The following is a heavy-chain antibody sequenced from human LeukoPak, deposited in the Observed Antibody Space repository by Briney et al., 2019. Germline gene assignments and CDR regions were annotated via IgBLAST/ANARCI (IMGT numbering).Heavy chain of an antibody. CDR1: GFTFSDYY. CDR2: ISSSGSTI. D-gene: IGHD3-3*01. Sequence: GGSLRLSCAASGFTFSDYYMSWIRQAPGKGLEWVSYISSSGSTIYYADSVKGRFTISRDNAKNSLYLQMNSLRAEDTAVYYCARDFGGRNYDFWSGRDWFDPWGQGTLVTVSS. V-gene: IGHV3-11*04. CDR3: ARDFGGRNYDFWSGRDWFDP. J-gene: IGHJ5*02.